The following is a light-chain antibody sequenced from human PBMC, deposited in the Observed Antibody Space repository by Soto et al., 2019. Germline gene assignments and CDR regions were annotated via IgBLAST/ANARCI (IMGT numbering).Light chain of an antibody. Sequence: DIVMTQSPLSLPVTPGEPASISCRSSQSLLDSNGYNYLDWYLQKPGQSPQPLIYLGSFRAYGVPDRFSGSGSGTDFTLKISRVEAEDVGVYYCMQALQSPPTFGGGTKVEIK. CDR3: MQALQSPPT. CDR2: LGS. J-gene: IGKJ4*01. V-gene: IGKV2-28*01. CDR1: QSLLDSNGYNY.